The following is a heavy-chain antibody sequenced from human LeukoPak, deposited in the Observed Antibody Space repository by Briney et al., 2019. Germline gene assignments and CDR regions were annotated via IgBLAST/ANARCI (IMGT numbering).Heavy chain of an antibody. Sequence: PGGSLRLSCAASGFTFSSYGIHWVRQAPGKGLEWVAVISYDGSNKYYADSVKGRFTISRDNSKNTLYLQMNSLRAEDTAVYYCAKDPCSSTSCSRFDYWGQGTLVTVSS. CDR1: GFTFSSYG. CDR2: ISYDGSNK. J-gene: IGHJ4*02. V-gene: IGHV3-30*18. CDR3: AKDPCSSTSCSRFDY. D-gene: IGHD2-2*01.